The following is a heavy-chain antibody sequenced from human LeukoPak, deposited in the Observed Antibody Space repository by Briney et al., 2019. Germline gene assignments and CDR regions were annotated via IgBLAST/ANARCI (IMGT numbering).Heavy chain of an antibody. CDR2: INPNSGDT. CDR1: GYTSTGYY. V-gene: IGHV1-2*02. D-gene: IGHD2-2*01. CDR3: ARANPPYCSSTTCLFDY. J-gene: IGHJ4*02. Sequence: GASVKVSCKASGYTSTGYYMHWVRQAPGQGFEWMGWINPNSGDTNYAQKFQGRVTMTRDTSISTAHMELSRLRSDDTAVYYCARANPPYCSSTTCLFDYWGQGTLVTVSS.